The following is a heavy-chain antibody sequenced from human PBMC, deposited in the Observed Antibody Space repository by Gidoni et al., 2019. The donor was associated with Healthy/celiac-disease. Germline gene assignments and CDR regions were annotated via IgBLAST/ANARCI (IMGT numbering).Heavy chain of an antibody. J-gene: IGHJ4*02. CDR2: ISYDGSNK. V-gene: IGHV3-30-3*01. Sequence: QVQLVESGGGVVQPGRSLRISWAASGFTLSSYAMHWVRQAPGKGLEWVAVISYDGSNKYYADSVKGRFTISRDNSKNTLYLQMNSLRAEDTAVYYCASGYSYGPFDYWGQGTLVTVSS. D-gene: IGHD5-18*01. CDR3: ASGYSYGPFDY. CDR1: GFTLSSYA.